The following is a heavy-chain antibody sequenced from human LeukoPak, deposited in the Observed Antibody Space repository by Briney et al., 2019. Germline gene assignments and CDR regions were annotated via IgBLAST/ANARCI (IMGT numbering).Heavy chain of an antibody. V-gene: IGHV4-39*07. J-gene: IGHJ4*02. CDR2: MYYSRST. CDR1: GGSISGRSYY. Sequence: SETLSLPCTLSGGSISGRSYYWGWVRQPPGKGLEWIGSMYYSRSTYYNPSLKSRVTISVDTSKNQFSLKMSTVTAADAAVYYCARGIYSSGWHDYWGQGTLVTVSS. D-gene: IGHD6-19*01. CDR3: ARGIYSSGWHDY.